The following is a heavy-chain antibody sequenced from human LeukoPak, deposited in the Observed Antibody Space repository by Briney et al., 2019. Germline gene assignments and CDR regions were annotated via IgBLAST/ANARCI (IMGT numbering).Heavy chain of an antibody. V-gene: IGHV4-39*01. Sequence: SETLSLTCTVSGGSISSSSYYWGWIRQPPGKGLEWIGSIYYSGNTYYNASLKSQVSISIDRAKTQFSLKLSSVTAADTAVYYCARRRYYGSGSYWYMDVWGKGTTVTISS. CDR3: ARRRYYGSGSYWYMDV. D-gene: IGHD3-10*01. CDR2: IYYSGNT. J-gene: IGHJ6*03. CDR1: GGSISSSSYY.